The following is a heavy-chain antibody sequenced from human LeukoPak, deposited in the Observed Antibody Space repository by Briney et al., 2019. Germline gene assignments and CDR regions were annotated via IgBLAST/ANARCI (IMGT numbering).Heavy chain of an antibody. J-gene: IGHJ5*02. CDR1: GYTFTSYY. CDR2: INPSGGST. V-gene: IGHV1-46*01. CDR3: ARDSRRVYYGSGSYYNT. Sequence: ASVKVSCKASGYTFTSYYMHWVRQAPGQGLEWMGIINPSGGSTSYAQKFQGRVTMTRDMSTSTVYMELSSLRSEDTAVYYCARDSRRVYYGSGSYYNTWGQGTLVTVSS. D-gene: IGHD3-10*01.